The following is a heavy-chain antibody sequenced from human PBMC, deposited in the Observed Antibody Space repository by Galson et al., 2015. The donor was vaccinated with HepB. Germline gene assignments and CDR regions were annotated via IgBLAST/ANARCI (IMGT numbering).Heavy chain of an antibody. J-gene: IGHJ4*02. V-gene: IGHV3-21*01. CDR1: GFTFSSYS. Sequence: SLRLSCAASGFTFSSYSMHWVRQAPGKGLEWVSTTCSSSSYIYYADSVKGRFTISRDNSKNSLYLQMNSLRAEDTAVYYCAREILVAAAATNYLDYRGQGTLVTVCS. CDR2: TCSSSSYI. CDR3: AREILVAAAATNYLDY. D-gene: IGHD6-13*01.